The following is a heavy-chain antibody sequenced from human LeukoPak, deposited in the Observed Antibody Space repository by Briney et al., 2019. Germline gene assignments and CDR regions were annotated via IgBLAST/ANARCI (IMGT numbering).Heavy chain of an antibody. Sequence: SVTVSCKASGRTFSSYAISWGRQGPGQGLEWMGEVIPIFGTANYTQKLQGRVTIPTDESTNTAYMELSSLRSEDTAVYYCARGPQLERFDYWGQGTLVTVSS. CDR2: VIPIFGTA. CDR3: ARGPQLERFDY. J-gene: IGHJ4*02. V-gene: IGHV1-69*05. D-gene: IGHD1-1*01. CDR1: GRTFSSYA.